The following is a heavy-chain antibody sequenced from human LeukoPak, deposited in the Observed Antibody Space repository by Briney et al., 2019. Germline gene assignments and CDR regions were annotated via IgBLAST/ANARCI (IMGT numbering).Heavy chain of an antibody. CDR3: ATMARYCGGDCRLTDWFDP. V-gene: IGHV1-24*01. J-gene: IGHJ5*02. CDR1: GYTLTVLA. Sequence: ASVKVSCKVSGYTLTVLARHWVRQAPGKGLEWMEGLDPGDGETIYAQKFQGRVTMTEDTSTDTAYLELTSLRSEDTAVYYCATMARYCGGDCRLTDWFDPWGQGTLVTVSS. CDR2: LDPGDGET. D-gene: IGHD2-21*02.